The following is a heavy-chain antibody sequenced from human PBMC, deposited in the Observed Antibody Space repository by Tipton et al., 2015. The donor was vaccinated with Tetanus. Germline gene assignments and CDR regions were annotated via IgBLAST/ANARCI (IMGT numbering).Heavy chain of an antibody. D-gene: IGHD2-21*02. Sequence: SLRLSCAASGFPFSAYNMNWVRQAPGKGPEWVSSISGISTYINYADSVKGRFTISRDNAENSLYLEMTNLTAEDTAIYYCARKGTAIPIDYWGQGTLVTVSS. CDR2: ISGISTYI. V-gene: IGHV3-21*01. CDR1: GFPFSAYN. J-gene: IGHJ4*02. CDR3: ARKGTAIPIDY.